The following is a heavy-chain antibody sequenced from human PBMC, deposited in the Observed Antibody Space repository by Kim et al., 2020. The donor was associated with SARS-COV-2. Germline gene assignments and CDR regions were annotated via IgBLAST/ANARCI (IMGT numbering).Heavy chain of an antibody. D-gene: IGHD2-2*03. J-gene: IGHJ3*02. CDR2: INPNTGAT. Sequence: ASVKVSCKASGYPFTAYYVHWVRQAPGQGLEWMGWINPNTGATDSPQHFQSSVTITRDQANNTVYMHLGSLRSADPAVYYCARGGIGYCDYTGCYPAFDI. V-gene: IGHV1-2*02. CDR1: GYPFTAYY. CDR3: ARGGIGYCDYTGCYPAFDI.